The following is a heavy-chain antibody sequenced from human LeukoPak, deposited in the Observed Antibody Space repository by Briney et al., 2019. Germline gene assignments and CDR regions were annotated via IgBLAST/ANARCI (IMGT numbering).Heavy chain of an antibody. CDR1: GFTFSSYW. D-gene: IGHD3-22*01. V-gene: IGHV3-74*01. J-gene: IGHJ3*02. Sequence: GGSLRLSCAASGFTFSSYWMHWVRQAPGKGLVWVSRVSSDGSSTSYADSVKGRYTISRDNAKNTLYLQMNSLRAEDTAVYYCASGYYDSSNAFHIWGQGTMVTVSS. CDR3: ASGYYDSSNAFHI. CDR2: VSSDGSST.